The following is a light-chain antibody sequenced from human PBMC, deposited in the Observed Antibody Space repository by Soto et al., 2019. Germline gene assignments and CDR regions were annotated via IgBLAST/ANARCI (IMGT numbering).Light chain of an antibody. CDR2: DAS. Sequence: EILMTQSPATLSVSPGERVTFSCRASQSVSYYLAWYQQKPGQAPRLLIYDASTRATGIPVRFSGSGSGTEFTLTISSLQSEDFAVYFCQQYNNWPPVTFGPGTKVDIK. CDR1: QSVSYY. J-gene: IGKJ3*01. V-gene: IGKV3-15*01. CDR3: QQYNNWPPVT.